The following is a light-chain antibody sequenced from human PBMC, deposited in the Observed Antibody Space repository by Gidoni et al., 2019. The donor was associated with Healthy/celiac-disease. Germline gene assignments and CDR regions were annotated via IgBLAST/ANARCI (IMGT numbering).Light chain of an antibody. CDR1: QSISSL. CDR2: KAS. V-gene: IGKV1-5*03. CDR3: QQYNSYSMYT. Sequence: DIQMTQSPSTLSASVGDRVTITCRDSQSISSLLAWYQQKQGKAPKLLIYKASSLESGVPSRFSGSGSGTEFTLTISSLQPDDFATYSCQQYNSYSMYTFGQGTKLEIK. J-gene: IGKJ2*01.